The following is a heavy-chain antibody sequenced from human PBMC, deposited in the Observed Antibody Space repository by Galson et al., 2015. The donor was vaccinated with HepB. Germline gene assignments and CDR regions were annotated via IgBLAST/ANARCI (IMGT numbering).Heavy chain of an antibody. CDR2: IGASGSNT. J-gene: IGHJ1*01. Sequence: SLRLSCAVSGFTFSNYAMSWVRQAPGKGLEWVSGIGASGSNTYYADSVKGRFTISRDNSKNTLYLQMDSLRVEDTAVFYCAKEYFRSEYFQQWGQGTLVTVSS. D-gene: IGHD2-8*01. CDR3: AKEYFRSEYFQQ. CDR1: GFTFSNYA. V-gene: IGHV3-23*01.